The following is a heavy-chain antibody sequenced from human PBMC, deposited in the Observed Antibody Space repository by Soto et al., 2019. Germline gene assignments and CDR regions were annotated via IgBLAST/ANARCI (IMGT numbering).Heavy chain of an antibody. CDR1: GFTFSSYG. V-gene: IGHV3-33*01. Sequence: GSLRLSCAAYGFTFSSYGMHWVRQAPGKGLEWVAVIWYDGSNKYYADSVKGRFTISRDNSKNTLYLQMNSLRAEDTAVYYCARDHSSGCLDYWGQGTLVTVSS. CDR2: IWYDGSNK. J-gene: IGHJ4*02. D-gene: IGHD6-19*01. CDR3: ARDHSSGCLDY.